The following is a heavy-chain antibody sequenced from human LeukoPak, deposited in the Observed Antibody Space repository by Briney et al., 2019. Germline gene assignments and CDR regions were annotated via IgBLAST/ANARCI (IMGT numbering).Heavy chain of an antibody. CDR2: INPSGGRT. V-gene: IGHV3-23*01. J-gene: IGHJ4*02. D-gene: IGHD6-6*01. CDR3: SKEGSIVEPGRTGDY. Sequence: GGSLRLSCAASGFTFNKFAMSWVRQAPRKGLEWVSAINPSGGRTYYADSVKGRFTISRDNSRNTLYLQMNALRAEDTAIYYCSKEGSIVEPGRTGDYWGQETLVTVSS. CDR1: GFTFNKFA.